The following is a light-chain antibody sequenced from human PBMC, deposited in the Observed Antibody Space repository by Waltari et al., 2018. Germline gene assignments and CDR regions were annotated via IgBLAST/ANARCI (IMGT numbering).Light chain of an antibody. CDR1: SSDVGAYTH. V-gene: IGLV2-11*01. CDR2: EVN. J-gene: IGLJ2*01. Sequence: QSALTQPRSVSGSPGQSVTISCAGTSSDVGAYTHVSWYQQSPGTAPKLLIYEVNNRPSGVPDRFSASKSGNTASLTISGLRAEDEADYYCCSYAGDYTLVFGGGTKLTVL. CDR3: CSYAGDYTLV.